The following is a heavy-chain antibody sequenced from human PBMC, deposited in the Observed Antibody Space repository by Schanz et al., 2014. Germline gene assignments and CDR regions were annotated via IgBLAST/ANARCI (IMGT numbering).Heavy chain of an antibody. Sequence: EVHLLESGGGLVQPGGSLRLSCAASGITFSSHSFNWVRQAPGKGLEWLGRIKSKTDGETTDYAAPVKGRFSISRDDSQSTLYLQMNSLKIEDTAVYYCATASSPVREAGAGSSFHLWGQGTLVTVSP. J-gene: IGHJ5*02. V-gene: IGHV3-15*01. CDR3: ATASSPVREAGAGSSFHL. CDR2: IKSKTDGETT. D-gene: IGHD6-13*01. CDR1: GITFSSHS.